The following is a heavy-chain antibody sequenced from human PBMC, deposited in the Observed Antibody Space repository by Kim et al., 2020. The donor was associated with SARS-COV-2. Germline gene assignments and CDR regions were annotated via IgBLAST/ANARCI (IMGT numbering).Heavy chain of an antibody. Sequence: GGSLRLSCAASGFIFSSYSMNWVRQAPGKGLEWVSSISSSSSYIYYADSVKGRFTISRDNAKNSLYLQMNSLRAEDTAVYYCARDGGVANYYYYGMDVWGQGTTVTVSS. V-gene: IGHV3-21*01. D-gene: IGHD3-3*01. J-gene: IGHJ6*02. CDR1: GFIFSSYS. CDR3: ARDGGVANYYYYGMDV. CDR2: ISSSSSYI.